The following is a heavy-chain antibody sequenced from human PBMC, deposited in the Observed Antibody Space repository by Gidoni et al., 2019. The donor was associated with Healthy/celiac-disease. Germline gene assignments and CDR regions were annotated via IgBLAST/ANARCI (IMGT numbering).Heavy chain of an antibody. D-gene: IGHD5-18*01. CDR2: INPNSGGT. CDR1: GYTCTGYY. V-gene: IGHV1-2*02. J-gene: IGHJ4*02. Sequence: QVQLVQAGAEVKKPGASVKVSGKAAGYTCTGYYMHWVRQAPGQGLEWMGWINPNSGGTNYAQQFQGRVTMTRATSISTAYMELSRLRSAATAVYYCARVPSGYSYGHTLDYWGQGTLVTVSS. CDR3: ARVPSGYSYGHTLDY.